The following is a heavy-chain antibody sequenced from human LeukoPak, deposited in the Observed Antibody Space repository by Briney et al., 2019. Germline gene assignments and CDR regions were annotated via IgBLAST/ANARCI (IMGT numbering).Heavy chain of an antibody. V-gene: IGHV1-69*04. CDR2: IIPILGIA. D-gene: IGHD5-12*01. CDR1: GGTFSSYA. J-gene: IGHJ4*02. CDR3: ARGGHSGYDPFDY. Sequence: SVKVSCKASGGTFSSYAISWVRQAPGQELEWMGRIIPILGIANYAQKFQGRVTITADKSTSTAYMELSSLRSEDTAVYYCARGGHSGYDPFDYWGQGALVTVSS.